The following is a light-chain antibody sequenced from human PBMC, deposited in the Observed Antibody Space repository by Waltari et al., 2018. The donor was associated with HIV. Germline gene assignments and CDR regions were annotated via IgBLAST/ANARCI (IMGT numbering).Light chain of an antibody. CDR2: DNY. J-gene: IGLJ3*02. CDR1: SSNIGSNS. CDR3: GAWDSSLSSLV. V-gene: IGLV1-51*01. Sequence: QSVLTQPPSVSAAPGQKVTISCFGSSSNIGSNSVSWYQHLRGTAPKPLIYDNYKLPSDIPVRFSGSKSGTSATLGIAGLQTGDEAEYYCGAWDSSLSSLVFGGGTTLTVL.